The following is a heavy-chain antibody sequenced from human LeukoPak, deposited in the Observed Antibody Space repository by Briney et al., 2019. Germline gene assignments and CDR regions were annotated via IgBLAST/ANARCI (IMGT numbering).Heavy chain of an antibody. CDR2: ISGSGGST. J-gene: IGHJ4*02. CDR1: GFTFSSYA. D-gene: IGHD6-13*01. V-gene: IGHV3-23*01. CDR3: AKDRVAAAGNTDY. Sequence: PGGSLRLSCAASGFTFSSYAMSWVRQAPGKGLEWVSAISGSGGSTYYADSVKGRVTITRDNSKNTLYLQMNSLRAEDTAVYYCAKDRVAAAGNTDYWGQGTLVTVSS.